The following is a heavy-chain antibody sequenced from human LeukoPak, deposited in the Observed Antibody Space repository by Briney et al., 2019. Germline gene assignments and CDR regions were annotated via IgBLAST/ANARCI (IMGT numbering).Heavy chain of an antibody. CDR3: AGSDHDSSGYYGVLYFDY. Sequence: PSETLSLTCTVSGVSISSYYWSWIRPPPGKGREWIGHIYYSGSTDYNPSLKSRVTISVDTSKNRFSLRLSSVTAADTAVYYCAGSDHDSSGYYGVLYFDYWGQGTPVTVSS. J-gene: IGHJ4*02. V-gene: IGHV4-59*01. CDR1: GVSISSYY. D-gene: IGHD3-22*01. CDR2: IYYSGST.